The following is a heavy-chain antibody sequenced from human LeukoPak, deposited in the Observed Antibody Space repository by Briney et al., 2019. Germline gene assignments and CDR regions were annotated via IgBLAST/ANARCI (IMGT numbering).Heavy chain of an antibody. CDR3: ARGVELRENWFDP. CDR1: GDSISSYY. Sequence: SETLSLTCTVPGDSISSYYWSWIRQPPGKGLDWIGYIYYSGSTNYNPSLKSRVTISVDASKNQFSLKLSSVTAGDTAVYYCARGVELRENWFDPWGQGTLVTVSS. V-gene: IGHV4-59*01. J-gene: IGHJ5*02. D-gene: IGHD1-26*01. CDR2: IYYSGST.